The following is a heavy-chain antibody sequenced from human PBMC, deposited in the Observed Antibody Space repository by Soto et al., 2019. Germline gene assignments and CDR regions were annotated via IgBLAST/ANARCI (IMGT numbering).Heavy chain of an antibody. D-gene: IGHD2-8*01. CDR2: IYYAGSA. V-gene: IGHV4-59*08. J-gene: IGHJ4*02. Sequence: QVQLQESGPGLVKPSETLSLTCTVSGGSISTYYWNWIRQPPGKGLEWMGYIYYAGSANYNPSLKSRVNISVDTSKKQFSLKLSSVTDADTAVYYCARGRHCTNGVCSALDYWGQGTLVTVSS. CDR3: ARGRHCTNGVCSALDY. CDR1: GGSISTYY.